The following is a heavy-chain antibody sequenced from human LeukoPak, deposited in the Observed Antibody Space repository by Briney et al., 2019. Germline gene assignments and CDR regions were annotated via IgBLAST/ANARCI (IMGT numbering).Heavy chain of an antibody. D-gene: IGHD4-17*01. V-gene: IGHV4-39*01. CDR3: ARQSAYGDFDY. CDR1: GGSISSSSYY. J-gene: IGHJ4*02. CDR2: IYYSGST. Sequence: PSETLSLTXTVSGGSISSSSYYWGWIRQPPGKGLEWIGSIYYSGSTYYNPSLKSRVTISVDTSKNQFSLKLSSVTAADTAVYYCARQSAYGDFDYWGQGTLVTVSS.